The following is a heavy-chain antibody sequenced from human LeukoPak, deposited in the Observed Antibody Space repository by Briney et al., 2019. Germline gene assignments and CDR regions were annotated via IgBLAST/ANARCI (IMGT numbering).Heavy chain of an antibody. CDR1: GYTFTSYY. Sequence: GASVEVSCKASGYTFTSYYMHWVRQAPGQGLEWMGIINPSGGSTSYAQKFQGRVTMTRDTSTSTVYMELSSLRSEDTAVYYCARGGDIVVVPAASRFDYWGQGTLVTVSS. CDR3: ARGGDIVVVPAASRFDY. J-gene: IGHJ4*02. V-gene: IGHV1-46*01. D-gene: IGHD2-2*01. CDR2: INPSGGST.